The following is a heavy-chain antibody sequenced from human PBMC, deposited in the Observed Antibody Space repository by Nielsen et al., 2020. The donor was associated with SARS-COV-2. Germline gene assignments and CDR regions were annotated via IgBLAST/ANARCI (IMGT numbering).Heavy chain of an antibody. D-gene: IGHD6-19*01. V-gene: IGHV3-66*01. CDR3: ARDISGWGWFDP. CDR2: IYSGGST. CDR1: GFTFSSYE. J-gene: IGHJ5*02. Sequence: GGSLRLSCAASGFTFSSYEMNWVRQAPGKGLEWVSLIYSGGSTYYADSVKGRFTISRDSSKNTLYLQMDSLRAEDTAVYYCARDISGWGWFDPWGQGTLVTVSS.